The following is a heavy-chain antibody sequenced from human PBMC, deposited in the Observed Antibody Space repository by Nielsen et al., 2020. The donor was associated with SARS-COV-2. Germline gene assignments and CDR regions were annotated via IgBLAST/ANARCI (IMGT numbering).Heavy chain of an antibody. CDR3: AREWEGSGSHPFDY. Sequence: SETLSLTCTVSGGSISSGGYYWSWIRQHPGKGLEWIGYIYYSGSTYYNPSLKSRVTISVDTSKNQFSLKLSSVTAADTAVYYCAREWEGSGSHPFDYWGQGTLVTVSS. D-gene: IGHD3-10*01. CDR1: GGSISSGGYY. J-gene: IGHJ4*02. CDR2: IYYSGST. V-gene: IGHV4-31*03.